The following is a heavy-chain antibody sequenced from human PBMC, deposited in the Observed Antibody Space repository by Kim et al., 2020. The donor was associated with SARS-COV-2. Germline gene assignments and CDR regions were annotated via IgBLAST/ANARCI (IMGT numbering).Heavy chain of an antibody. D-gene: IGHD6-13*01. J-gene: IGHJ4*02. Sequence: SPTLKSRVTVSVDTSKNQFSLKLSSVTAADTAVYYCARGAIAATGGPRYWGQGTLVTVSS. CDR3: ARGAIAATGGPRY. V-gene: IGHV4-59*09.